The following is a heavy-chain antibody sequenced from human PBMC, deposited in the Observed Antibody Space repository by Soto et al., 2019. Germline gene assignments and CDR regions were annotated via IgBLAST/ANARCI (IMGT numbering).Heavy chain of an antibody. J-gene: IGHJ4*02. CDR2: ISRSGGST. D-gene: IGHD4-17*01. Sequence: GGSLRLSCAASGFTFSSYAMSWVRQAPGKGLEWVSAISRSGGSTYYADSVKGRFTISRDNSKKTLYLQMNSLRAEDTAVYYCAKDVYGTTVTTYYFDYWGQGTLVTVSS. V-gene: IGHV3-23*01. CDR3: AKDVYGTTVTTYYFDY. CDR1: GFTFSSYA.